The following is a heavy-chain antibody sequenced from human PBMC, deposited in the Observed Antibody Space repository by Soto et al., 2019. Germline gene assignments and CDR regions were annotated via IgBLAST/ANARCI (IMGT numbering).Heavy chain of an antibody. Sequence: KPSETLSLTCTVSGGSISSGGYYWSWIRQHPGKGLEWIGYIYYSGSTYYNPSLKSRVTISVDTSKNQFSLNLTSVTAADTAVYYCARESDFWDDAYMRTFDIWGQGTKVTVSS. CDR3: ARESDFWDDAYMRTFDI. CDR2: IYYSGST. CDR1: GGSISSGGYY. D-gene: IGHD3-3*01. V-gene: IGHV4-31*03. J-gene: IGHJ3*02.